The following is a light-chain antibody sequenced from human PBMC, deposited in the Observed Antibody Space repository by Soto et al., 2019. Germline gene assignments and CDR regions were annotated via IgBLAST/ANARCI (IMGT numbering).Light chain of an antibody. CDR3: SSFTSSSPHVL. Sequence: QSALTQPASVSGSPGQSITIPCTGTSSDFGGYDYVSWYQQHPGKAPKLIIYDFSNRPSGVSNRFSGSKSGNTASLTISGRQAEDEADYYYSSFTSSSPHVLFGGGTQLTVL. CDR1: SSDFGGYDY. V-gene: IGLV2-14*01. CDR2: DFS. J-gene: IGLJ2*01.